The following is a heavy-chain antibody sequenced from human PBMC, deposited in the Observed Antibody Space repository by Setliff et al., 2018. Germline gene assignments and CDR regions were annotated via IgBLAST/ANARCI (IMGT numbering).Heavy chain of an antibody. CDR2: IRQDGNEI. D-gene: IGHD3-10*01. Sequence: PGGSLRLSCAASALTFSRYWMKWVRQAPGKGLEWVADIRQDGNEIYYADSVRGRFTISRDNAKNSLYLQMNSLRAEDSAVYYCARDGVFYAMDFWGQGTTVTVSS. CDR3: ARDGVFYAMDF. CDR1: ALTFSRYW. V-gene: IGHV3-7*01. J-gene: IGHJ6*02.